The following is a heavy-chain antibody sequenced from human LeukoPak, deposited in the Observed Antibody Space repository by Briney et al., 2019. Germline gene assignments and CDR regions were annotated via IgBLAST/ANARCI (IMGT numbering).Heavy chain of an antibody. CDR1: GFTFSSYS. CDR2: ISSSSSYI. V-gene: IGHV3-21*01. D-gene: IGHD2-2*01. Sequence: GGSLRLSCAASGFTFSSYSMNWVRQAPGKGLEWVSSISSSSSYIYYADSVKGRFTISRDNAKNSLYLQMNSLRAEDTAVYSCARAGDYQYYFDYWGQGTLVTVSS. J-gene: IGHJ4*02. CDR3: ARAGDYQYYFDY.